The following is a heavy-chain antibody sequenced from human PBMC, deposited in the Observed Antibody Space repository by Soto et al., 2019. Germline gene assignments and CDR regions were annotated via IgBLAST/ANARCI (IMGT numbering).Heavy chain of an antibody. CDR2: ISGSGGST. CDR3: AKDQGSSWYEIDY. CDR1: VFTFSNYA. V-gene: IGHV3-23*01. J-gene: IGHJ4*02. D-gene: IGHD6-13*01. Sequence: GGSLILSCAASVFTFSNYALIWVRQASGKWLEWVSTISGSGGSTYYADSVKGLFTISRDNSKNTLYLQMNSLRAEDTAVYYCAKDQGSSWYEIDYWGQGT.